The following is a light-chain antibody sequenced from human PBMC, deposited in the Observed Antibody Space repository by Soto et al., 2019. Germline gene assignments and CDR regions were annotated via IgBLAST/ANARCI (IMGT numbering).Light chain of an antibody. CDR2: DAS. CDR1: QSVSSY. V-gene: IGKV3-11*01. CDR3: QQNGSSRT. J-gene: IGKJ1*01. Sequence: EIVLTQSPATLSLSPGERATLSCRASQSVSSYLAWYQQKPGQAPRLLIYDASNRATGIPARFSGSGSGTDFTLTISSLEPEDFAGYYCQQNGSSRTFGQGTKVDIK.